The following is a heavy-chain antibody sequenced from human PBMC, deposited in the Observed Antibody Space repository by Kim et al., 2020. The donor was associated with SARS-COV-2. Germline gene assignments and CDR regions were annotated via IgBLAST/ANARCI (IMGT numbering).Heavy chain of an antibody. CDR3: AKAWVLRDSSGAFDY. D-gene: IGHD3-22*01. CDR2: ISWNSGSI. Sequence: GGSLRLSCAASGFTFDDYAMHWVRQAPGKGLEWVSGISWNSGSIGYADSVKGRFTISRDNAKNSLYLQMNSLRAEDTALYYCAKAWVLRDSSGAFDYWGQGTLVTVSS. J-gene: IGHJ4*02. CDR1: GFTFDDYA. V-gene: IGHV3-9*01.